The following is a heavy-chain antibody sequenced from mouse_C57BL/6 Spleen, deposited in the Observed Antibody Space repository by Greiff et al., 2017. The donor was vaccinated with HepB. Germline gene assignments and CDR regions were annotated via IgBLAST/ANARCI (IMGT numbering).Heavy chain of an antibody. CDR2: INPSNGGT. Sequence: VQLQQPGTELVKPGASVKLSCKASGYTFTSYWMHWVKQRPGQGLEWIGNINPSNGGTNYNEKFKSKATLTVDKSSSTAYMQLSSLTSEDSAVYYCARAPTVVATYWYFDVWGTGTTVTVSS. D-gene: IGHD1-1*01. J-gene: IGHJ1*03. CDR1: GYTFTSYW. CDR3: ARAPTVVATYWYFDV. V-gene: IGHV1-53*01.